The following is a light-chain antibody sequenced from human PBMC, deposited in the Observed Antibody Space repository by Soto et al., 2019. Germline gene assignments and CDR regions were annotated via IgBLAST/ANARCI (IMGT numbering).Light chain of an antibody. Sequence: AIPVTQSPSSLSASVEDRVTITCRASQGIRNDLGWYQQKPGKAPKLLIYAASSLQSGVPSRFSGSGSGTDFTLTISSLQPEDFATYYCLQDYNYPWTFGQGTKVEIK. J-gene: IGKJ1*01. V-gene: IGKV1-6*01. CDR1: QGIRND. CDR3: LQDYNYPWT. CDR2: AAS.